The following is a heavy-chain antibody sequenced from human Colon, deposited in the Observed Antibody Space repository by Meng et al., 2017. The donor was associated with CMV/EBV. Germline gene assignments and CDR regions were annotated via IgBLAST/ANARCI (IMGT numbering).Heavy chain of an antibody. V-gene: IGHV3-74*01. D-gene: IGHD1-1*01. CDR1: RFNFSTSW. CDR2: INSDGSNT. CDR3: ARGYHYFDD. Sequence: LSCPASRFNFSTSWMYWVRQDPGKGLMLVSRINSDGSNTIYADSVKGRFTISRDNAKNTLYLQMESLRAEDTAVYYCARGYHYFDDWGQGTLVTVSS. J-gene: IGHJ4*02.